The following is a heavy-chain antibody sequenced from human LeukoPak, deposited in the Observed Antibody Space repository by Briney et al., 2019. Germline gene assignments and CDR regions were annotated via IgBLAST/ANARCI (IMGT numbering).Heavy chain of an antibody. J-gene: IGHJ4*02. V-gene: IGHV4-59*01. CDR1: GGSISSYY. CDR2: VYYSGST. Sequence: SSETLSLTCTVSGGSISSYYWSWIRQPPGKGLEGLGNVYYSGSTNYNPSLKRRVTISVDKSNNQFSLKLSSVTAADTAVYYCAREGMAAGFARFPIFNYWGQGTLVTVSS. D-gene: IGHD6-13*01. CDR3: AREGMAAGFARFPIFNY.